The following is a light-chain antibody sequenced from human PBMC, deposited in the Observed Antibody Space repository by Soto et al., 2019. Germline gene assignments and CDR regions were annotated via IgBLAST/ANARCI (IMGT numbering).Light chain of an antibody. CDR2: DAS. CDR3: QQYDKYST. Sequence: IRMTQSPSTLSGSVGDRVTITCRASQSISVSLAWYQQKPGKAPNLLIYDASTLQGGVPSRFSGSGSGTEFTLTVTSLQPEDFATYFCQQYDKYSTFGHGTKVDIK. J-gene: IGKJ1*01. CDR1: QSISVS. V-gene: IGKV1-5*01.